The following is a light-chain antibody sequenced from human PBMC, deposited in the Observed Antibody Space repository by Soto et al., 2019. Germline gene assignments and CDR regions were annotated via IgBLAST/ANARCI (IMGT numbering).Light chain of an antibody. CDR2: DAS. J-gene: IGKJ4*01. V-gene: IGKV3-11*01. CDR3: QQRCNWPPVT. CDR1: QSVSGC. Sequence: EIVLTQSPATLSLSPGERATLSCRASQSVSGCLAWYQQKPGQAPRLLIYDASNRATGIPARFSGSGYGTDFTLTISSLEPEDFAVYYCQQRCNWPPVTFGGGTQVEIK.